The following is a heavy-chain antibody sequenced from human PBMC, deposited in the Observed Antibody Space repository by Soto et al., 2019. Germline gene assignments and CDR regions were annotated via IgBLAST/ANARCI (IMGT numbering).Heavy chain of an antibody. V-gene: IGHV1-24*01. CDR3: ATPLYSNYYYGMDV. CDR2: FDPEDGET. D-gene: IGHD4-4*01. J-gene: IGHJ6*02. Sequence: ASVKVSFTVSGYTLTELSMHWVRQAPGKGLEWMGGFDPEDGETIYAQKFQGRVTMTEDTSTDTAYMELSSLRSEDTAVYYCATPLYSNYYYGMDVWGQGTTVTVSS. CDR1: GYTLTELS.